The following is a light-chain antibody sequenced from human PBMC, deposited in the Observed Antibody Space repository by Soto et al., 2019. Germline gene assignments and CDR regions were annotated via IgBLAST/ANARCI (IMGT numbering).Light chain of an antibody. V-gene: IGLV2-14*01. Sequence: QSALTQPASVSGSPGQSITISCTGTSSDVGGYYYVSWYQHHPGKAPKLMIYQVSNRPSGVSNRFSGSKSGNTASLTISGLQAEDEADYYWSSYTSSNTFYVFGTGTKVTVL. J-gene: IGLJ1*01. CDR1: SSDVGGYYY. CDR3: SSYTSSNTFYV. CDR2: QVS.